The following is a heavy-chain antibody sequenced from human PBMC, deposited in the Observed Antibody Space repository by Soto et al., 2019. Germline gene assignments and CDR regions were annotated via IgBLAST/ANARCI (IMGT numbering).Heavy chain of an antibody. Sequence: QVQLVESGGGVVQPGRSLRLSCAASGFTFSSYGMHWVRQAPGKGLEWVAVISYDGSNKYYADSVKGRFTISRDNSKNTLYLQMNSLRAEDTAVYYCAKDGGAGFCDYWGQGTLVTVSS. CDR2: ISYDGSNK. V-gene: IGHV3-30*18. CDR3: AKDGGAGFCDY. J-gene: IGHJ4*02. D-gene: IGHD2-15*01. CDR1: GFTFSSYG.